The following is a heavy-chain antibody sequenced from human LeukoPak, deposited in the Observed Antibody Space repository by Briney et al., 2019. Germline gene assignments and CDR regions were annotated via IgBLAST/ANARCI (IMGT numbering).Heavy chain of an antibody. CDR1: GFTFSSYT. J-gene: IGHJ4*02. CDR3: GKPINWNYFPVDY. D-gene: IGHD1-7*01. CDR2: ISGSGGNT. Sequence: GGSLRLSCAASGFTFSSYTMSWVRQAPGKGLEWVSAISGSGGNTYYADSVKGRFTISRDNSKNTLYLQMNSLRAEDTAVYYCGKPINWNYFPVDYWGQGTLVTVSS. V-gene: IGHV3-23*01.